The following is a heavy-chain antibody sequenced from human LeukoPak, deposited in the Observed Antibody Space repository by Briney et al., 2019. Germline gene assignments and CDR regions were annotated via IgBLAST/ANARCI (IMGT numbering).Heavy chain of an antibody. CDR2: IIPIFGTA. J-gene: IGHJ4*02. D-gene: IGHD3-22*01. V-gene: IGHV1-69*13. Sequence: GASVKVSCKASGGTFSSYAISWVRQAPGQGLEWMGGIIPIFGTANYAQKFQGRVTITADESTSTAYMELSSLRSEDTAVYYCARPGYYYDSSGPDNRVLNPFDYWGQGTLVTVSS. CDR3: ARPGYYYDSSGPDNRVLNPFDY. CDR1: GGTFSSYA.